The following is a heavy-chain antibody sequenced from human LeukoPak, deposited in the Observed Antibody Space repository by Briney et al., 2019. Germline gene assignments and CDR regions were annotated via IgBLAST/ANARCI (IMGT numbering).Heavy chain of an antibody. J-gene: IGHJ3*02. CDR2: INHSGST. V-gene: IGHV4-34*01. CDR3: ARGWSYPGDAFDI. CDR1: GGSFSGYY. D-gene: IGHD1-26*01. Sequence: SETLSLTCAVYGGSFSGYYWSWIRQPPGKGLEWIGEINHSGSTNYNPSLKSRVTISVDTSKNQFSLKLSSVTAADTAVYYCARGWSYPGDAFDIWGQGTMVTVSS.